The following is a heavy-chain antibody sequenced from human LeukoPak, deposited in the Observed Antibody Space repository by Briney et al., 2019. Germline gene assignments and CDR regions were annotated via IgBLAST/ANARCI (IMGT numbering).Heavy chain of an antibody. D-gene: IGHD3-10*01. V-gene: IGHV4-61*10. CDR1: GGSISSGSYY. J-gene: IGHJ4*02. Sequence: SETLSLTCTVSGGSISSGSYYWSWIRQPAGKGLEWIGYFYFSGSTNYNPSLKSRVTISVDMSKNQFSLKLRSVTAADTALYYCARGDYYASGSYHYWGQGTLVTVAS. CDR3: ARGDYYASGSYHY. CDR2: FYFSGST.